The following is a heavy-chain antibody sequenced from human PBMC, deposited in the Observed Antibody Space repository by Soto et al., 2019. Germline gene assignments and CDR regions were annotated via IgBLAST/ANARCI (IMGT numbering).Heavy chain of an antibody. Sequence: PGGSLRLSCAASGFTVSSNYMSWVSQAPGKGLEWVSVIYSGGSTYYADSVKGRFTISRDNAKSSLYLQMNSLRAEDTAVYYATRSAYMDVWGKGTTVTVSS. J-gene: IGHJ6*03. CDR1: GFTVSSNY. CDR2: IYSGGST. D-gene: IGHD2-2*01. V-gene: IGHV3-53*01. CDR3: TRSAYMDV.